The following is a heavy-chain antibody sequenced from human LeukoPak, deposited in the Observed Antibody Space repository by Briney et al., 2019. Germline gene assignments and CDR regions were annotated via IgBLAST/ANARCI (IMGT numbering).Heavy chain of an antibody. V-gene: IGHV4-38-2*01. CDR2: IYHSGST. J-gene: IGHJ4*02. CDR1: GYSISNDYY. D-gene: IGHD2-2*02. CDR3: ARLSGAPVRHPIYHFDY. Sequence: SETLSLTCAVSGYSISNDYYRGWVRQPPGKGLEWIGNIYHSGSTYKNSSVKSRLTMSLDTSKSQFSLKLISVTAADTAMYYCARLSGAPVRHPIYHFDYWGQGTLVTASS.